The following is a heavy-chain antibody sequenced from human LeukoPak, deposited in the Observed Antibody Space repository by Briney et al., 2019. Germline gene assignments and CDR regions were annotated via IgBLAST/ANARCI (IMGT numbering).Heavy chain of an antibody. CDR2: ISAYNGNT. CDR1: GYTFTSYG. Sequence: ASVTVSCKASGYTFTSYGISWVRQAPGQGLEWMGWISAYNGNTNYAQKLQGRVTMTTDTSTSTAYMELRSLRSDDTAVYYCARYKSSDIVATIRGNWFDPWGQGTLVTVSA. D-gene: IGHD5-12*01. J-gene: IGHJ5*02. V-gene: IGHV1-18*01. CDR3: ARYKSSDIVATIRGNWFDP.